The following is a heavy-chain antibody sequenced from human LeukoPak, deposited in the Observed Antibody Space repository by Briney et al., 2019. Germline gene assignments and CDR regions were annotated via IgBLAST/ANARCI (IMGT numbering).Heavy chain of an antibody. CDR1: GFTFSTYW. CDR2: INSDGSST. J-gene: IGHJ5*02. V-gene: IGHV3-74*01. D-gene: IGHD3-10*01. CDR3: ARDRSDYYGSGRFDP. Sequence: GGSLRLSCAASGFTFSTYWMHWVRQAPGKGLVWVSRINSDGSSTSYADSVKGRFTISRDNAKNTLYLQMSSLRAEDTAVYYCARDRSDYYGSGRFDPWGQGTLVTVSS.